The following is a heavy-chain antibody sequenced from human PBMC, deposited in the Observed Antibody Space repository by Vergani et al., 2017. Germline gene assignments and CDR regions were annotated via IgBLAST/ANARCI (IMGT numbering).Heavy chain of an antibody. CDR2: ISSSSSYI. CDR1: GFTFSSYS. CDR3: ARSDYIAARSVYYYMDV. D-gene: IGHD6-6*01. Sequence: EVQLLESGGGLVQPGGSRRLSCAASGFTFSSYSMNWVRQAPGKGLEWVSSISSSSSYIYYADSVKGRFTISRDNAKNSLYLQMNSLRAEDTAVYYCARSDYIAARSVYYYMDVWGKGTTVTVSS. V-gene: IGHV3-21*02. J-gene: IGHJ6*03.